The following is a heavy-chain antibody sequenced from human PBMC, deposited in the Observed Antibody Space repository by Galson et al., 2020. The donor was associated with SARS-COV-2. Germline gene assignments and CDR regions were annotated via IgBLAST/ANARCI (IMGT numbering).Heavy chain of an antibody. D-gene: IGHD4-4*01. V-gene: IGHV3-30*18. J-gene: IGHJ3*02. CDR2: ISYDGSNK. CDR3: VKGRGGNYGDAFDI. Sequence: GGSLRLSCAASGFIFSSYGMQWVRQAPGKGLEWVAVISYDGSNKYYADSVKGRFTNSRDNYKNTLYLQMNSLRAEDTAVYYCVKGRGGNYGDAFDIWGQGTMVTVSS. CDR1: GFIFSSYG.